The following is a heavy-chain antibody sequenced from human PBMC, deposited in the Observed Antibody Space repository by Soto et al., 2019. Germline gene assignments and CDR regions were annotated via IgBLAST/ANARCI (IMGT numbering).Heavy chain of an antibody. Sequence: PGGSLRLSCAASGFTFSSYWMHWVRQAPGKGLVWVSRINSDGSSTSYADSVKGRFTISRDNAKNSLFLQMNSLRADDTAVYYCARDHIVGATNFDYWGQGTLVTVSS. CDR2: INSDGSST. J-gene: IGHJ4*02. CDR3: ARDHIVGATNFDY. V-gene: IGHV3-74*01. D-gene: IGHD1-26*01. CDR1: GFTFSSYW.